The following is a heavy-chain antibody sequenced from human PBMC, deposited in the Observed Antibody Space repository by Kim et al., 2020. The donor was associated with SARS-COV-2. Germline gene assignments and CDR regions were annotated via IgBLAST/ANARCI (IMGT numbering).Heavy chain of an antibody. Sequence: GGSLRLSCAASGFTFSSYSMHWVRQAPGKGLVWVSRINSDGSTTNYADSVKGRFSISRDNAKNTLYLQMNSLRADDTAVYHCAREGTSSNCCHYWGQGTLVTVS. CDR3: AREGTSSNCCHY. CDR1: GFTFSSYS. V-gene: IGHV3-74*01. J-gene: IGHJ4*02. CDR2: INSDGSTT. D-gene: IGHD2-2*01.